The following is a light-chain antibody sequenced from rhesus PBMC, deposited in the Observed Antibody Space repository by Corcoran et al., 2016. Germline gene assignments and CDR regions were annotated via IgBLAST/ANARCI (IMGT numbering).Light chain of an antibody. CDR1: QSISSW. J-gene: IGKJ1*01. Sequence: DIQMTQSPSSLSASVGDTVTITCRASQSISSWLVWYQQKPGKAPKLLIYKASSLQSGVPSRFSGSGSGTDFTLTISSLQSEDFATYYCQQYNTSPRTFGQGTKVEIK. CDR2: KAS. CDR3: QQYNTSPRT. V-gene: IGKV1-22*01.